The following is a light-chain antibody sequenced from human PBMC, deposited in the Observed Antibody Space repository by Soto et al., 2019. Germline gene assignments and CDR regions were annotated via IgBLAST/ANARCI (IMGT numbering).Light chain of an antibody. CDR2: DAS. CDR3: QQRSTWPYT. CDR1: QSVTTY. J-gene: IGKJ2*01. V-gene: IGKV3-11*01. Sequence: EIVLTQSPATLSVYPGERATLPCRASQSVTTYLAWYQQKPGQAPRLLIYDASNRATGIPARFSGSGSGTDFTLTISSLEPEDFAVYYCQQRSTWPYTFGQGTKLEIQ.